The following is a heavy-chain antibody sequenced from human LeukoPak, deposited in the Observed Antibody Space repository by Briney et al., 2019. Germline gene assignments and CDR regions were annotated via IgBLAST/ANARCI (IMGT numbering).Heavy chain of an antibody. D-gene: IGHD5-12*01. Sequence: GGSLRLSCAASGFTFSSYGMSWVRQAPGKGLEWVSAISGSGGSTYYADSAKGRFTISRDNSKNTLYLQMNSLRAEDTAVYYCAKDRGYSGYDFDYWGQGTLVIVSS. J-gene: IGHJ4*02. CDR1: GFTFSSYG. V-gene: IGHV3-23*01. CDR3: AKDRGYSGYDFDY. CDR2: ISGSGGST.